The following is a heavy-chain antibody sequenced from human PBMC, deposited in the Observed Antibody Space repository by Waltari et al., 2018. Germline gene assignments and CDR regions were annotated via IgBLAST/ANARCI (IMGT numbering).Heavy chain of an antibody. CDR3: AKADNKWELLWFDS. V-gene: IGHV3-23*04. CDR1: GFSFYNYA. CDR2: INPGRANT. Sequence: EVQLVQSGGVLVQPGGSLRLSYEASGFSFYNYAMTWVRQAPGKCLEWVSTINPGRANTYYAYSVRGRFTISRDNSKNTLYLQLNNLRAEDTATYYCAKADNKWELLWFDSWGQGNLVIVSS. D-gene: IGHD3-10*01. J-gene: IGHJ5*02.